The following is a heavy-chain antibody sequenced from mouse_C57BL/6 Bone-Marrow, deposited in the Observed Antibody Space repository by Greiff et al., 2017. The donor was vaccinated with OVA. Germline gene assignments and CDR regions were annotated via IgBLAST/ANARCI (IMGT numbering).Heavy chain of an antibody. CDR3: ARVGVYDGSWFAY. J-gene: IGHJ3*01. D-gene: IGHD2-3*01. V-gene: IGHV1-61*01. Sequence: QVQLQQPGAELVRPGSSVKLSCKASGYTFTSYWMDWVKQRPGQGLEWIGNIYPSDSETHYNQKFKDKATLTVDKSSSTAYMQLSSLTSEDSAVYYCARVGVYDGSWFAYWGQGTLVTVSA. CDR1: GYTFTSYW. CDR2: IYPSDSET.